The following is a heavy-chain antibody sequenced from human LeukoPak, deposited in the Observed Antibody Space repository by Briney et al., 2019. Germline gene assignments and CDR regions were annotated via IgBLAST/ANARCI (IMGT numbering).Heavy chain of an antibody. CDR2: INHSGST. D-gene: IGHD5-18*01. V-gene: IGHV4-34*01. CDR3: AREQRRGYSYVWANWFDP. Sequence: SETLSLTCAVYGGSFSGYYWSWIRQPPGKGLEWIGEINHSGSTNYNPPLKSRVTMSVDTSKNQFSLKLSSVTAADTAVYYCAREQRRGYSYVWANWFDPWGQGTLVTVSS. CDR1: GGSFSGYY. J-gene: IGHJ5*02.